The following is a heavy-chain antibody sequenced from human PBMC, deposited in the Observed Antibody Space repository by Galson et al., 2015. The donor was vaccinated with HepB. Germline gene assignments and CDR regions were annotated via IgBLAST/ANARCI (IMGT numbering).Heavy chain of an antibody. CDR1: GFTFSSYA. D-gene: IGHD3-10*01. Sequence: SLRLSCAASGFTFSSYAMSWVRQAPGKGLEWVSAISGSGGSTYYADSVKGRFTISRDNSKNTLYLQMNSLRAEDTAVYYCAKWMGSGSYYLSTPVSGGVMDVWGQGTTVTVSS. V-gene: IGHV3-23*01. J-gene: IGHJ6*02. CDR2: ISGSGGST. CDR3: AKWMGSGSYYLSTPVSGGVMDV.